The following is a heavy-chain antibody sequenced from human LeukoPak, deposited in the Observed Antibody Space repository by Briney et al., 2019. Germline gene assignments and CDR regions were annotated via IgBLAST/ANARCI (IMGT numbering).Heavy chain of an antibody. V-gene: IGHV4-59*12. CDR2: IYYSGST. CDR1: GGSISSYY. D-gene: IGHD3-3*01. J-gene: IGHJ5*02. CDR3: ARDPSAAWSIRGNWFDP. Sequence: PSETLSLTCTVSGGSISSYYWSWIRQPPGKGLEWIGYIYYSGSTSYNPSLKSRVTISVDTSKKQFSLQLNSVTPEDTAVYYCARDPSAAWSIRGNWFDPWGQGTLVTVSS.